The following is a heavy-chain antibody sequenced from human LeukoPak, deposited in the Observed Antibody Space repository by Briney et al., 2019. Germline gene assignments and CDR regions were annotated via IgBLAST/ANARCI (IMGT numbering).Heavy chain of an antibody. V-gene: IGHV4-34*01. D-gene: IGHD3-3*01. CDR2: INHSGST. CDR1: GGSFSGYY. J-gene: IGHJ6*03. Sequence: SETLSLTCAVYGGSFSGYYWSWIRQPPGKGLEWIGEINHSGSTNYNPSLKSRVTISVDTSKNQFSLKLSSVTAADTAVYYCARGVPNLYDFWSVYSNYYYMDVWGKGTTVTVSS. CDR3: ARGVPNLYDFWSVYSNYYYMDV.